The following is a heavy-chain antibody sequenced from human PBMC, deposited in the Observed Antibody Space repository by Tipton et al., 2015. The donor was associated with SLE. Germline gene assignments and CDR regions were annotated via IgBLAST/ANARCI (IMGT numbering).Heavy chain of an antibody. CDR3: VRLELPATKADY. D-gene: IGHD5-24*01. CDR2: IYYSGNT. J-gene: IGHJ4*02. Sequence: TLSLTCTVSGGSISSGSHYWGWIRQPPGKGLEWIANIYYSGNTYYNPSLKSRVSISVDTSRNQVSLKLNSVTAADTAVYYCVRLELPATKADYWGPGTLVTVSS. CDR1: GGSISSGSHY. V-gene: IGHV4-39*07.